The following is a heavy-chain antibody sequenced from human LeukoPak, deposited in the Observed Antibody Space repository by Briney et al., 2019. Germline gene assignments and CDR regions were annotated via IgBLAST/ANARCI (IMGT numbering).Heavy chain of an antibody. CDR3: ARGPIVATIKPRYYFDY. J-gene: IGHJ4*02. V-gene: IGHV1-69*06. Sequence: SVKVSCKASGGTFSSYAISWVRQAPGQGLEWMGGIIPIFGTANYAQKFQGRVTITADKSTSTAYMELSSLRPEDTAVYYCARGPIVATIKPRYYFDYWGQGTLVTVSS. CDR1: GGTFSSYA. D-gene: IGHD5-12*01. CDR2: IIPIFGTA.